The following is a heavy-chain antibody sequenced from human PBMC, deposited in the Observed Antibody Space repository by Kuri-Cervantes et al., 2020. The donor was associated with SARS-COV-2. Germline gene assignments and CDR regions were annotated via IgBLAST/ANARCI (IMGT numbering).Heavy chain of an antibody. CDR1: GGSISSSSYY. D-gene: IGHD7-27*01. J-gene: IGHJ4*02. CDR2: IYYSGST. CDR3: ARLGWGSRRYYFDY. Sequence: SETLSLTCTDSGGSISSSSYYWGWIRQPPGKGLEWIGYIYYSGSTNYNPSLKSRVTISVDTSKNQFSLKLSSVTAADTAVYYCARLGWGSRRYYFDYWGQGTLVTVSS. V-gene: IGHV4-61*05.